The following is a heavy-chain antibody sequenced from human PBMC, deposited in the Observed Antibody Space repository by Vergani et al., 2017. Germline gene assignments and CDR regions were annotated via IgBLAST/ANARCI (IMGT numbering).Heavy chain of an antibody. D-gene: IGHD2-2*02. J-gene: IGHJ6*03. V-gene: IGHV1-18*01. Sequence: QVQLVQSGAEVKKPGASVKVSCKASGYTFTSYGISWVRQAPGQGLEWMGWISAYNGNTNYAQKLQGRVTMTTDTSTSTAYMELRSLRSDDTAVYYCASDIVVVPAAIGVGLDYYYYMDVWGKGTTVTVSS. CDR1: GYTFTSYG. CDR2: ISAYNGNT. CDR3: ASDIVVVPAAIGVGLDYYYYMDV.